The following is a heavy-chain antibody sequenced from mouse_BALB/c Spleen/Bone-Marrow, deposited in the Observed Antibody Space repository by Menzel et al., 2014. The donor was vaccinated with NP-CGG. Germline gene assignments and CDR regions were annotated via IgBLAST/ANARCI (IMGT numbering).Heavy chain of an antibody. D-gene: IGHD1-2*01. J-gene: IGHJ1*01. CDR2: INPDSSTI. Sequence: EVQLQQSGGGLVQPGGSLKLSCAASGFDFSRYWMTWVRQAPGKGLEWIGEINPDSSTINYTPSLKDKFIISRDDAKNTLYLQMGKVRSEDTALYYCARPGYYGYQDVWGAGTTVTVSS. V-gene: IGHV4-1*02. CDR1: GFDFSRYW. CDR3: ARPGYYGYQDV.